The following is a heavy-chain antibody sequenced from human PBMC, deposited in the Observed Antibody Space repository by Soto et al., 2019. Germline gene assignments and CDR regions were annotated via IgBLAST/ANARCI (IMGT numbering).Heavy chain of an antibody. CDR3: ARDLGVRGVINYYMDV. D-gene: IGHD3-10*01. Sequence: GASVKVSCKASGYTFTGYYMHWVRQAPGQGLEWMGWINPNSGGTNYAQKFQGWVTMTRDTSISTAYMELSRLRSDDTTVYYCARDLGVRGVINYYMDVWGKGTTVTVSS. J-gene: IGHJ6*03. CDR2: INPNSGGT. CDR1: GYTFTGYY. V-gene: IGHV1-2*04.